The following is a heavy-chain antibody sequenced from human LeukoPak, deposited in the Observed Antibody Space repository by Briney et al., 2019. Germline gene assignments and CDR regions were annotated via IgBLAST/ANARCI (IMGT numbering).Heavy chain of an antibody. V-gene: IGHV3-48*01. D-gene: IGHD3-22*01. J-gene: IGHJ3*02. Sequence: GGSLRLSCAASGFTFSSYSMNWVRQAPGKGLEWVSYISSSSSTIYYADSVKGRFTISRDNAKNSLYLQMNSLRAEDTAVYYCARDGGAGTTMIVVVGDDAFDIWGQGTMVTVSS. CDR2: ISSSSSTI. CDR1: GFTFSSYS. CDR3: ARDGGAGTTMIVVVGDDAFDI.